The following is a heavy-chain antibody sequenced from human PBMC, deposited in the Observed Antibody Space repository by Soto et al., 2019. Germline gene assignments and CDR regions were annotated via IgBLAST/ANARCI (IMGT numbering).Heavy chain of an antibody. CDR1: GYSISSGYY. D-gene: IGHD3-22*01. J-gene: IGHJ5*02. CDR2: NYHGGSS. V-gene: IGHV4-38-2*01. Sequence: SETLSLTCAVSGYSISSGYYWGWLRQPPGKGLEWTGSNYHGGSSYYNPSLNSRVTLSIDMTNNHVSLILNSVTAADTAVYYCARVGPWVPYYYDSSPYTFENWFDPWGQGTLVTVSS. CDR3: ARVGPWVPYYYDSSPYTFENWFDP.